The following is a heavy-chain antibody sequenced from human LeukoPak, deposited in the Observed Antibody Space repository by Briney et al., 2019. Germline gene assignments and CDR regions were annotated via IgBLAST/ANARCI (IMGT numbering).Heavy chain of an antibody. CDR3: ARDRYYGSGSYYFDY. J-gene: IGHJ4*02. Sequence: GGSLRPSCAASGFTFSSYSMNWVRQAPGKGLEWVSYISSSSSTIYHADSVKGRFTISRDNAKNSLYLQMNSLRAEDTAVYYCARDRYYGSGSYYFDYWGQGTLVTVSS. D-gene: IGHD3-10*01. CDR1: GFTFSSYS. V-gene: IGHV3-48*04. CDR2: ISSSSSTI.